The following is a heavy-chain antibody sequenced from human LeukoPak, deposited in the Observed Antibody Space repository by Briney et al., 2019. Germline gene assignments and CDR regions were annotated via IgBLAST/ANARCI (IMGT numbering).Heavy chain of an antibody. J-gene: IGHJ5*02. D-gene: IGHD2-2*01. V-gene: IGHV3-30*04. CDR3: ARSVESSSSPSFDP. CDR1: RFTFRGYA. Sequence: GGSLRLSCAASRFTFRGYAMHWVRQAAGKGVEWEAVISKDGSNEYYADSVKGRFTISRDNSKNTLYLQMNSLRSEDTAVYYCARSVESSSSPSFDPWGQGTLVTVSS. CDR2: ISKDGSNE.